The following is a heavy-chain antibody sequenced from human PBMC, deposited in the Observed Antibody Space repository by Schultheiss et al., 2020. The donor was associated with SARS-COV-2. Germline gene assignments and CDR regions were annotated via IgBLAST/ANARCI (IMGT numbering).Heavy chain of an antibody. CDR3: ARDPEFQALDY. V-gene: IGHV3-30*03. D-gene: IGHD3-10*01. J-gene: IGHJ4*02. CDR2: ISNDGSNK. CDR1: RFTFSSHT. Sequence: GGSLRLSCAASRFTFSSHTTNRVRQAPGKGLEWVAVISNDGSNKYYADSVKGRFTISRDNSKNTLYLQMNSLRAEDTAVYYCARDPEFQALDYWGQGALVTVSS.